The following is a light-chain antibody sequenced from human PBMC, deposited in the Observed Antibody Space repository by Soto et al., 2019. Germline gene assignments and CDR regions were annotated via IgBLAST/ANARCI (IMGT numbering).Light chain of an antibody. CDR2: DAS. CDR3: QQYNSLDS. J-gene: IGKJ2*03. V-gene: IGKV1-5*01. Sequence: DIQMTQSPSTLSASVGDRVTITCRASQSISSWLAWYQQKPGKAPKLLIYDASSLESGVPSRFSGSGSGTEFTLTISSLQPDDFATYYCQQYNSLDSCGQGTKLEIK. CDR1: QSISSW.